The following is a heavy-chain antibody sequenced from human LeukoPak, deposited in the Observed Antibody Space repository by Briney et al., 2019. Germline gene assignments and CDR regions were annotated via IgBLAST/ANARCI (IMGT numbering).Heavy chain of an antibody. CDR1: GFTFNNYW. J-gene: IGHJ4*02. V-gene: IGHV3-7*03. D-gene: IGHD1-1*01. CDR3: TREWAGPGDY. Sequence: GALRLSCVASGFTFNNYWMSWVRQAPGKGLEWVANIKKDGNEKYYVDSVKGRFTISRDNARNSLYLQMNGLSAEDTAVYYCTREWAGPGDYWGQGTLVTVSS. CDR2: IKKDGNEK.